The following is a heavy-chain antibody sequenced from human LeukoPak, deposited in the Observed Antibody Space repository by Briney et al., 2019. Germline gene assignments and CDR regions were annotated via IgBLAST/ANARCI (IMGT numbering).Heavy chain of an antibody. CDR3: TRESGAFSPFGF. CDR2: VHLSGAT. Sequence: SETLSLTCAVSGGSITTTNWWSWVRQPPGKGLEWIGEVHLSGATNYNPSLESRVSMPIDKSKNHLSLEVTSVTAADTAMYYCTRESGAFSPFGFWGLGTLVTVSS. V-gene: IGHV4-4*02. J-gene: IGHJ4*02. CDR1: GGSITTTNW. D-gene: IGHD1-26*01.